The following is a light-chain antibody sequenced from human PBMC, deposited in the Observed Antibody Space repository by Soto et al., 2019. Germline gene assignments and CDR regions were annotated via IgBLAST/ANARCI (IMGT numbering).Light chain of an antibody. J-gene: IGLJ3*02. CDR3: QVWDISSGHVV. CDR1: NIGSKS. CDR2: YDS. V-gene: IGLV3-21*01. Sequence: SYELTQPPSVSVAPGKTASVACGGSNIGSKSVHWYQKKSGQAPVLVMYYDSDRPSGIPERFSGSNSGNTATLTIRRVEAVDEADYYCQVWDISSGHVVFGGGTKLTVL.